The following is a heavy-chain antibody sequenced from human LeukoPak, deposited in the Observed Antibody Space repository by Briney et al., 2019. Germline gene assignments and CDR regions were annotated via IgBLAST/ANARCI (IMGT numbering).Heavy chain of an antibody. D-gene: IGHD3-3*01. CDR1: GGSISSSSYY. V-gene: IGHV4-39*01. Sequence: PSETLSLTCTVSGGSISSSSYYWGWIRQPPGKGLEWIGSIYYSGSTYYNPSLKSRVTISVDTSKNQFSLKLSSVTAADTAVYYCASYYDFWSGYYPYYYYYMDVWGKGTTVTVSS. CDR3: ASYYDFWSGYYPYYYYYMDV. J-gene: IGHJ6*03. CDR2: IYYSGST.